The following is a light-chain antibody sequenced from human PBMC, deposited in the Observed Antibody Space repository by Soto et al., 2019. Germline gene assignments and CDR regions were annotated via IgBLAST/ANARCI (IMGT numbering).Light chain of an antibody. V-gene: IGKV3-20*01. Sequence: EIVLTQSPGTLSLSPGARVPLSWRARQTVRRYLARYQHKPGQTPRILIYDASNRAAGLPARFSGSGSGTDFTLTISRLEPEDFAVYYCHQSASSLLTFGQGTRLE. CDR1: QTVRRY. CDR2: DAS. CDR3: HQSASSLLT. J-gene: IGKJ5*01.